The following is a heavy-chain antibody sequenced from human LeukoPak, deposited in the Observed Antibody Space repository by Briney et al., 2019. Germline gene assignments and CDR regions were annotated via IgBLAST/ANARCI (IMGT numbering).Heavy chain of an antibody. J-gene: IGHJ4*02. CDR3: AGRPDTSVVAIFDF. CDR1: GYSFTSYG. Sequence: ASVKVSCKASGYSFTSYGISWVRQAPGQGLEWMGWINPSSGGTNYAQKFQGRVTMTGDTSTSTAYMELSRLSFDDTAVYFCAGRPDTSVVAIFDFWGQGTLVTISS. D-gene: IGHD3-22*01. V-gene: IGHV1-2*02. CDR2: INPSSGGT.